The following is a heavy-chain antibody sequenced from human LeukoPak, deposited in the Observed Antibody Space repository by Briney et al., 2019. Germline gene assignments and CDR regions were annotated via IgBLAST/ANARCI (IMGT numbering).Heavy chain of an antibody. CDR3: ARGGIAAAGTRRLYWFDP. CDR1: GYTFTIYG. Sequence: GASVKVSCKASGYTFTIYGISWVRQAPGQGLEWMGWISAYNGNTNYAQKLQGRVTMTTDTSTSTAYMELRSLRSDDTAVYYCARGGIAAAGTRRLYWFDPWGQGTLVTVSS. D-gene: IGHD6-13*01. CDR2: ISAYNGNT. J-gene: IGHJ5*02. V-gene: IGHV1-18*01.